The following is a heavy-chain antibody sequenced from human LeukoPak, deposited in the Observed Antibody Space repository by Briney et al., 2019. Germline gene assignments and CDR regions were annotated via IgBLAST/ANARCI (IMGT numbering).Heavy chain of an antibody. D-gene: IGHD1-14*01. CDR3: ASNRLLYAFDI. V-gene: IGHV4-4*07. CDR2: IYTSGST. Sequence: SETLSLTCTVSGGSISSYYWSWIRQPAGKGLEWIGRIYTSGSTNYNPSLKSRVTMSVDTSKNQFSLKPSSVTAADTAVYYCASNRLLYAFDIWGQGTMVTVSS. CDR1: GGSISSYY. J-gene: IGHJ3*02.